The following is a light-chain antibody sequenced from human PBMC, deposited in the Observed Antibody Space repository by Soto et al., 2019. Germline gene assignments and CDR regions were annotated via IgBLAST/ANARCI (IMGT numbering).Light chain of an antibody. CDR2: DAS. Sequence: EIVMTQSPATLSVSPGEGGTLSCRASQSLSSYLAWYQRKPGQVPRLLIYDASNRATGIPARFSGSGSGTDFTLTISSLEPEDFAVYYCQQRSKWTFGQGTKVDIK. CDR1: QSLSSY. J-gene: IGKJ1*01. V-gene: IGKV3-11*01. CDR3: QQRSKWT.